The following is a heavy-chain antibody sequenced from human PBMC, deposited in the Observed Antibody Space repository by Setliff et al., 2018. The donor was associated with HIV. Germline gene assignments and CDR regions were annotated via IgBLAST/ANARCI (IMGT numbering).Heavy chain of an antibody. CDR2: IRSKTYGGTT. J-gene: IGHJ4*02. D-gene: IGHD2-8*02. CDR1: GFTFGDYT. Sequence: GGSLRLSCTVSGFTFGDYTMSWVRQAPGKGLGWVGFIRSKTYGGTTEYAASVKGRFTISRDDSKSIAYLQMNSLKTEDTAVYYCTSAFADYAYWYFDYWGQGTLVTVSS. V-gene: IGHV3-49*04. CDR3: TSAFADYAYWYFDY.